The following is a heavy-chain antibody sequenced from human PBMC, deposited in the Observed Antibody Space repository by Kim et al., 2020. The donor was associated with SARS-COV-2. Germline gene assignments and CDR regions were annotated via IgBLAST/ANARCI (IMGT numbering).Heavy chain of an antibody. Sequence: YVATVKGRFTISRDNSKNTLYLQMNSLRAEDTAVYYCARDRMGFLECMDVWGQGTTVTVSS. CDR3: ARDRMGFLECMDV. J-gene: IGHJ6*02. V-gene: IGHV3-30*01. D-gene: IGHD3-3*01.